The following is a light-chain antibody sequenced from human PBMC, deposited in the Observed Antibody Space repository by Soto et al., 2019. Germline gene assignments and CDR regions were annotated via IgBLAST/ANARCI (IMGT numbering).Light chain of an antibody. J-gene: IGKJ4*01. CDR3: QQRHNWPPLT. CDR1: QSINTY. CDR2: NAS. Sequence: EVVLTQSPATLSLSPGESATLSCTTRQSINTYLAWYQQKPGQAPRLLIYNASKRATGIPARFSGSGSGTDFTLTISSLEPEDFAVYYCQQRHNWPPLTFGGGTKVEI. V-gene: IGKV3-11*01.